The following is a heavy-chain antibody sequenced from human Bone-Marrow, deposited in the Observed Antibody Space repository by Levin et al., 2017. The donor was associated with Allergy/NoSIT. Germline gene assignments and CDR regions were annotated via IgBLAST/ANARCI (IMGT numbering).Heavy chain of an antibody. D-gene: IGHD3-22*01. CDR3: ARDRIYDSRFDY. V-gene: IGHV3-48*02. CDR2: ISSTGNTI. CDR1: GFPFSDFP. Sequence: GGSLRLSCVASGFPFSDFPMTWVRQAPEKGLEWLSYISSTGNTIYYADSVRGRFTISRDNAKNSLYLQMSSLTHDDTAIYFYARDRIYDSRFDYWGQGALVTVSS. J-gene: IGHJ4*02.